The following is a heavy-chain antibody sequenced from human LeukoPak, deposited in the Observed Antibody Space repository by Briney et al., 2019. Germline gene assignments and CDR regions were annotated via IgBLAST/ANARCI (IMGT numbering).Heavy chain of an antibody. CDR3: TTEQYLFYSDYIDV. D-gene: IGHD4-11*01. Sequence: GGSLRLPCAASGFTFSNAWMSRVGQAPGGGLEWVGRIKRKNAGGKSDYAAPVRGSITITRDDSKNTLQQKMNSMKTEDAAVYYGTTEQYLFYSDYIDVWGKGTTVTVSS. J-gene: IGHJ6*03. CDR1: GFTFSNAW. V-gene: IGHV3-15*01. CDR2: IKRKNAGGKS.